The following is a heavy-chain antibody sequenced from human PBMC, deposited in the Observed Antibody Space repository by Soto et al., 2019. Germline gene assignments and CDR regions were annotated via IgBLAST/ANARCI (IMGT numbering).Heavy chain of an antibody. J-gene: IGHJ4*02. Sequence: QVQLVQSGAEVKKPGASVKVSCKASGYTFTSYGISWVRQAPGQGLDWMGWISAYNGNTNYSQKLQGRVTMTTDTSTSTAYMELRSLRSDDTAVYYCARDHDILTGYHRFDYWGQGTLVTVSS. CDR2: ISAYNGNT. CDR3: ARDHDILTGYHRFDY. D-gene: IGHD3-9*01. CDR1: GYTFTSYG. V-gene: IGHV1-18*01.